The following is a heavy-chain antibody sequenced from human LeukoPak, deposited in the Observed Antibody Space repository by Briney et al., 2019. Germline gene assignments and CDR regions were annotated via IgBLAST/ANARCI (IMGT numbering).Heavy chain of an antibody. J-gene: IGHJ4*02. D-gene: IGHD2-21*01. V-gene: IGHV3-66*02. CDR3: ARGCGGDCYWLNY. CDR1: GFTVSSNY. CDR2: IYSGGST. Sequence: GGSLRLSCAASGFTVSSNYMSWVRQAPGKGLEWVSVIYSGGSTYYADSVKSRFTISRDNSKNTLYLQMNSLRAEDTAVYYCARGCGGDCYWLNYWGQGTLVTISS.